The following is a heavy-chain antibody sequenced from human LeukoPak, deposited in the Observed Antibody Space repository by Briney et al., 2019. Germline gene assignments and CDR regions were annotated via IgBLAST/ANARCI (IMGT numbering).Heavy chain of an antibody. D-gene: IGHD4-17*01. CDR1: VGSSNGYY. Sequence: PAETLSLTCAVYVGSSNGYYWSGTRQPPGKGLEGIGEINHSGSTNCNRSLKGRVTISVDTSKNQFSLKLSSVTAADTAVYYCARRVTVTTLRYFDYWGQGTLVTVSS. V-gene: IGHV4-34*01. CDR2: INHSGST. CDR3: ARRVTVTTLRYFDY. J-gene: IGHJ4*02.